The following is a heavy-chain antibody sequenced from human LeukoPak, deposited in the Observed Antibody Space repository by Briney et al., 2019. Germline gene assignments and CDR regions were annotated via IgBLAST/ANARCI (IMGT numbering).Heavy chain of an antibody. D-gene: IGHD1-26*01. J-gene: IGHJ3*02. CDR1: GFTFDDYG. CDR2: IKWNGGST. Sequence: GGSLRLSCVASGFTFDDYGISWVRQAPGKGLEWVSGIKWNGGSTGYADSVKGRFTISRDNAKNSLYLQMNSLRAEDTALYYCARRIDSGSFYFAFDNWGQGTMVSVSS. CDR3: ARRIDSGSFYFAFDN. V-gene: IGHV3-20*04.